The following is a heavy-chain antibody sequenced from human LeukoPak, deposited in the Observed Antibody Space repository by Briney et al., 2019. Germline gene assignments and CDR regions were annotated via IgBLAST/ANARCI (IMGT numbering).Heavy chain of an antibody. CDR2: ISSSSSTI. V-gene: IGHV3-48*02. Sequence: GGSLGLSCAASGFTFSSYSMNWIRQAPGKGLEWVSYISSSSSTIYYADSVKGRFTISRDNAKNSLYLQMNSLRDEDTAVYYCARGGDYYGSGSYSPWGQGTLVTVSS. D-gene: IGHD3-10*01. CDR3: ARGGDYYGSGSYSP. J-gene: IGHJ5*02. CDR1: GFTFSSYS.